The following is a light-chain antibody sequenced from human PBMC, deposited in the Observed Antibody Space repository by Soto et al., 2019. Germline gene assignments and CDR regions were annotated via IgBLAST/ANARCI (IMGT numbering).Light chain of an antibody. V-gene: IGLV1-40*01. CDR3: QSYDSTLSGYV. J-gene: IGLJ1*01. Sequence: QAVVTQPPSVSGAPGQRVTISCTGSSSNIGAGYDVNWYQLLPGTAPKLLIYGNSNRPSGVPDRFSGSKSGTSASLAITGLQAEDEADYYCQSYDSTLSGYVFGTGTKLTVL. CDR2: GNS. CDR1: SSNIGAGYD.